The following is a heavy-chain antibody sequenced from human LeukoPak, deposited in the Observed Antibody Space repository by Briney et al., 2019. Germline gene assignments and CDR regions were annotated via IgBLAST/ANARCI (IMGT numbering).Heavy chain of an antibody. CDR2: INSDGSST. D-gene: IGHD6-13*01. CDR1: GFTLSTTW. V-gene: IGHV3-74*01. CDR3: ARGQSGYSSSWHDY. J-gene: IGHJ4*02. Sequence: HPGGSLRLSCTASGFTLSTTWMHWVRQVPGKGLLWVSRINSDGSSTYYADSVKGRFTISRDDAKNILYLQMNSLRAEDTAVYYCARGQSGYSSSWHDYWGQGTLVTVSS.